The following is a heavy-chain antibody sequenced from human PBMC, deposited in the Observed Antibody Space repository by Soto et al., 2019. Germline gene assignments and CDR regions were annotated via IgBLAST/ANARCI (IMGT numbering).Heavy chain of an antibody. CDR3: ARGPPQGYCSGGSCYSRFDY. Sequence: GGSLRLSCAASGFTVSSNYMSWVRQAPGKWLEWVSVIYSGGSTYYADSVKGRFTISRDNSKNTLYLQMNSLRAEDTAVYYCARGPPQGYCSGGSCYSRFDYWGQGXLVTVYS. CDR1: GFTVSSNY. V-gene: IGHV3-53*01. J-gene: IGHJ4*02. D-gene: IGHD2-15*01. CDR2: IYSGGST.